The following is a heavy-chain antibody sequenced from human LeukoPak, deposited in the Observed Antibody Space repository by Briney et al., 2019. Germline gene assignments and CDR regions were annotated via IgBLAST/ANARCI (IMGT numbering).Heavy chain of an antibody. J-gene: IGHJ4*02. D-gene: IGHD2-15*01. CDR2: IISSSSYT. CDR1: GFTFSDYY. CDR3: ARSHCSGGSCPLDY. Sequence: GGPLRLSCAASGFTFSDYYMSWIRQAPGTGLEWVSYIISSSSYTNYADPVKGRFTISRDNAKNSLYLQMNSLRAEDTAVYYCARSHCSGGSCPLDYWGQGTLVTVSS. V-gene: IGHV3-11*06.